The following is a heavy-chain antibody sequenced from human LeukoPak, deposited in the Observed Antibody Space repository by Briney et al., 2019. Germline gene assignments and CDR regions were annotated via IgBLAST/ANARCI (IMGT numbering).Heavy chain of an antibody. CDR2: IKQDGSEK. V-gene: IGHV3-7*01. Sequence: PGGSLRLSCAASGFTFSSYWMSWVRQAPGKGLEWVANIKQDGSEKYYVDSVKGRFTISRDNAKNSLYLQMNSLRAGDTAVYYCARDSSHCSGGSCYSVYWGQGTLVTVSS. D-gene: IGHD2-15*01. CDR1: GFTFSSYW. CDR3: ARDSSHCSGGSCYSVY. J-gene: IGHJ4*02.